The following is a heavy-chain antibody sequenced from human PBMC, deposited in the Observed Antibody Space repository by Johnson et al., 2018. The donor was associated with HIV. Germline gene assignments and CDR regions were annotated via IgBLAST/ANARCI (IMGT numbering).Heavy chain of an antibody. D-gene: IGHD3-22*01. Sequence: VQLVESGGGLVKPGGSLRLSCAASGFTFSNAWMSWVRQAPGKGLEWVGRIKSKTDGGTTEYAAPVKGRFTISRDDANNTLYLQMNSLKTEDTAVYYCTTGSSGSNAFDIWGQGTMVTVSS. V-gene: IGHV3-15*01. CDR3: TTGSSGSNAFDI. CDR2: IKSKTDGGTT. CDR1: GFTFSNAW. J-gene: IGHJ3*02.